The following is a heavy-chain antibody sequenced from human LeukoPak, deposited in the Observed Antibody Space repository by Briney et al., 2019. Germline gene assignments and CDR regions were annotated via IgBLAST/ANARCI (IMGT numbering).Heavy chain of an antibody. Sequence: ASVKVSCKASGYTFSNFGLTWVRQAPGQGLEWMGWISGYSGNANYAQKFQDRVVMTTDRSTSTAYMELRSVRSDDTAVYFCAKERGGSVLVTLPSDYWGQGTLVTVSS. CDR2: ISGYSGNA. CDR3: AKERGGSVLVTLPSDY. J-gene: IGHJ4*02. CDR1: GYTFSNFG. V-gene: IGHV1-18*01. D-gene: IGHD2-21*02.